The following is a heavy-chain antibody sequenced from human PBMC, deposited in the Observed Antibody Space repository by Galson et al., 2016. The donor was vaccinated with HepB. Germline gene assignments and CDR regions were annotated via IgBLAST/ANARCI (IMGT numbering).Heavy chain of an antibody. CDR1: GGTFTSYA. CDR2: IIPIFGTS. D-gene: IGHD5-24*01. J-gene: IGHJ6*02. Sequence: SVKVSCKASGGTFTSYAISWVRQAPGQGLEWMGGIIPIFGTSNYAQKFQGRVTITADESTSTAYMELSSLRSEDTAVYYCARVRDGYNHYYYYGMDVWGQGTTVNVSS. CDR3: ARVRDGYNHYYYYGMDV. V-gene: IGHV1-69*13.